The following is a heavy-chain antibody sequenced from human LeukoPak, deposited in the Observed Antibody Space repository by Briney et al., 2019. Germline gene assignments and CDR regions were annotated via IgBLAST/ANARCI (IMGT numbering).Heavy chain of an antibody. V-gene: IGHV3-7*01. D-gene: IGHD6-19*01. CDR1: GFTFSNYW. CDR2: IKQDGSEK. J-gene: IGHJ4*02. CDR3: ARDHTVGQWPTHFDY. Sequence: GGSLRLSCAASGFTFSNYWISWVRQTPGKGLEWVANIKQDGSEKYYVDSVKGRFTISRDNAKNSLYLQMNSLRAEDTAVYYCARDHTVGQWPTHFDYWGQGNLVTVSS.